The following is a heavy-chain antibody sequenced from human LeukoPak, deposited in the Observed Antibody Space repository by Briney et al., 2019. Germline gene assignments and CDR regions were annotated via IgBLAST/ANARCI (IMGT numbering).Heavy chain of an antibody. D-gene: IGHD6-13*01. CDR2: ISSSSSTI. Sequence: PGGSLRLSCAASGFTFSSYSMNWVRQAPGKGLEWVSYISSSSSTIYYADSVKGRFTISRDNAKNSLYLQMNSLRAEDTAVYYCARDGSSPYFDYWGQGTLVTVSS. CDR3: ARDGSSPYFDY. J-gene: IGHJ4*02. CDR1: GFTFSSYS. V-gene: IGHV3-48*01.